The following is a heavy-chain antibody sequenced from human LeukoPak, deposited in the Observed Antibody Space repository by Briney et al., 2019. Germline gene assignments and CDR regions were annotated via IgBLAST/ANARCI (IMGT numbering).Heavy chain of an antibody. Sequence: GGSLRLSCAASGFTFSNAWMSWVRQAPGKGLEWVGRIKSKTDGGTTDYAAPVNGRFSISRDESRNTMFLQMNSLKTEDTAVYYCTIDGSPTRTSRWFGYFDYWGQGTLVTVSS. CDR2: IKSKTDGGTT. J-gene: IGHJ4*02. V-gene: IGHV3-15*01. CDR1: GFTFSNAW. CDR3: TIDGSPTRTSRWFGYFDY. D-gene: IGHD3-10*01.